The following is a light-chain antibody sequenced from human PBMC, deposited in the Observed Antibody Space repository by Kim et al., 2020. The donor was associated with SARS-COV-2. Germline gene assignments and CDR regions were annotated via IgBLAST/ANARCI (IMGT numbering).Light chain of an antibody. CDR3: QAWDSRVV. Sequence: SYELTQPPSVSVSPGQTASITCPGDKLGDKYACWYQQKPGQSPVLVIYQDSQRPSGIPERFSGSNSGNTATLTISGTQAMDEADYYCQAWDSRVVFG. CDR1: KLGDKY. V-gene: IGLV3-1*01. CDR2: QDS. J-gene: IGLJ2*01.